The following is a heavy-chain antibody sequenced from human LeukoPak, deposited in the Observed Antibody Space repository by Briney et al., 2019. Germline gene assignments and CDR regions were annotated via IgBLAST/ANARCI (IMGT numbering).Heavy chain of an antibody. J-gene: IGHJ4*02. V-gene: IGHV3-9*01. CDR2: ISWNSGSM. D-gene: IGHD6-19*01. CDR3: AKDPSSGWSGIFHY. CDR1: GFTFDDYA. Sequence: GRSLRLSCAASGFTFDDYAMHWVRQAPGKGLEWVSGISWNSGSMGYADSVKGRFTISRDNAKNSLYLQMNSLRAEDTALYYCAKDPSSGWSGIFHYWGQGTLVTVSS.